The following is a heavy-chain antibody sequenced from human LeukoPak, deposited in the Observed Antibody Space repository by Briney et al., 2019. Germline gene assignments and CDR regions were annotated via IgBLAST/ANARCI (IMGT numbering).Heavy chain of an antibody. CDR2: INTDGTAT. CDR3: VRDSNLSFDY. J-gene: IGHJ4*02. Sequence: GSQRLSCAASGLTLSSYWMHWVRQAPGKGLVWVSHINTDGTATTYADSVKGRFTISRDNAKNTLYLQMNSLRAEDTAVYYCVRDSNLSFDYWGQGALVTVSS. V-gene: IGHV3-74*01. CDR1: GLTLSSYW. D-gene: IGHD1-14*01.